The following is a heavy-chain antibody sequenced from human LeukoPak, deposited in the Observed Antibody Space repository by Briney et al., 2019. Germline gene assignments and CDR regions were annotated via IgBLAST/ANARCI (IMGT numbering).Heavy chain of an antibody. D-gene: IGHD3/OR15-3a*01. CDR2: INPYGSDT. CDR1: GFSFRKYW. V-gene: IGHV3-74*01. CDR3: AREDWYLAD. J-gene: IGHJ4*02. Sequence: GGPLSLSCAASGFSFRKYWMHWVRQVPGKGLVWVSRINPYGSDTGYEDSVEGRFTISRDNAKNTLYLQVNSLRADDTAVYYCAREDWYLADWGQGTLVTVS.